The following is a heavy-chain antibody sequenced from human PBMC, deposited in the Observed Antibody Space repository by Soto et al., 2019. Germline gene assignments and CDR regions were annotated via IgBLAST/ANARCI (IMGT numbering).Heavy chain of an antibody. Sequence: SETLSLTCAVYGGSFSGYYWSWIRQPPGKGLEWIGEINHSGSTNYNPSLKSRVTISVDTSKNQFSLKLSSVTAADTAVYYCARGGQQLDHITGYFDYWGQGTLVTVSS. CDR1: GGSFSGYY. J-gene: IGHJ4*02. CDR2: INHSGST. CDR3: ARGGQQLDHITGYFDY. D-gene: IGHD6-13*01. V-gene: IGHV4-34*01.